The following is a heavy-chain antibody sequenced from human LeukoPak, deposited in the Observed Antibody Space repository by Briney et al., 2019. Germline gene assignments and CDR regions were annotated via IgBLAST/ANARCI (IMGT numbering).Heavy chain of an antibody. CDR3: VIMSHTVVPTPRICYYMDI. J-gene: IGHJ6*03. D-gene: IGHD4-11*01. CDR2: SDPENAKT. CDR1: GYILTELS. Sequence: GASVKVSCRVSGYILTELSIHWVRQAPGKGREWMGSSDPENAKTMSAQTFQGRVTMTEDTSTDTAYMELRSLRSDDTAIYYCVIMSHTVVPTPRICYYMDIWGTGTTVIVSS. V-gene: IGHV1-24*01.